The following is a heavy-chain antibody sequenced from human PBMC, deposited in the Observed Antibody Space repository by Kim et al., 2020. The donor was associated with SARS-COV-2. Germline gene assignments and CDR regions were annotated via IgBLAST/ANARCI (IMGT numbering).Heavy chain of an antibody. CDR3: SRRDLRGGMDV. CDR1: GGSINSGDFY. V-gene: IGHV4-31*03. CDR2: IFHSGFT. Sequence: SETLSLTCTVSGGSINSGDFYWTWIRQHPGRGLEWIGYIFHSGFTHYNPSLKGRLTISVDTSKNQFSLNLTSVTAADTAVYYCSRRDLRGGMDVWGQGTTATVSS. D-gene: IGHD3-16*01. J-gene: IGHJ6*02.